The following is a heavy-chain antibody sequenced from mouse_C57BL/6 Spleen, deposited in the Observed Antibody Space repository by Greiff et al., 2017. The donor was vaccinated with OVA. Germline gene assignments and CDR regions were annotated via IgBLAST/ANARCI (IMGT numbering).Heavy chain of an antibody. D-gene: IGHD1-1*01. CDR2: IWSGGST. Sequence: VKVEESGPGLVQPSQSLSITCTVSGFSLTSYGVHWVRQSPGKGLEWLGVIWSGGSTDYNAAFISRLSISKDNSKSQVFFKMNSLQADDTAIYYCARNYYYDSSPYFDVWGTGTTVTVSS. V-gene: IGHV2-2*01. J-gene: IGHJ1*03. CDR1: GFSLTSYG. CDR3: ARNYYYDSSPYFDV.